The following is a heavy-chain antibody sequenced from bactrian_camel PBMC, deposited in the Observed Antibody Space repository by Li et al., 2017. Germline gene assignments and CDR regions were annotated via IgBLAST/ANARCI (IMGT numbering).Heavy chain of an antibody. CDR3: AKTSGIFGYSTDNP. CDR2: ITASEGALG. J-gene: IGHJ4*01. V-gene: IGHV3S1*01. CDR1: TYPRGMYTGYC. Sequence: VQLVESGGDSVQAGGSLRLSCTVSTYPRGMYTGYCLAWFRRIPGKEREEVAAITASEGALGVIADSVKGRFTISRDDAKNTLYLQLSGLKAEDTGMYYCAKTSGIFGYSTDNPRGQGTQVTVS. D-gene: IGHD3*01.